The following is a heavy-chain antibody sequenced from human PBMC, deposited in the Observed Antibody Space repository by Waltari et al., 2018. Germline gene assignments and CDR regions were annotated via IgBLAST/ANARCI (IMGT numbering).Heavy chain of an antibody. J-gene: IGHJ4*02. Sequence: EVQLLESGGGLVQPGGSLRLSCAASGFTFSSYAMSWVRQAPGKGLEWVSAISGSGGRTYDADSVKGRFTISRDNSKNTLYLQMNSLRAEDTAVYYCAKDELGYCSGGSCYSPYFDYWGQGTLVTVSS. V-gene: IGHV3-23*01. CDR2: ISGSGGRT. CDR3: AKDELGYCSGGSCYSPYFDY. D-gene: IGHD2-15*01. CDR1: GFTFSSYA.